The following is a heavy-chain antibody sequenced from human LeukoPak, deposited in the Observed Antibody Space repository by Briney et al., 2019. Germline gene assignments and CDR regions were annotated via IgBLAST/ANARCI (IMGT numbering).Heavy chain of an antibody. Sequence: SETLSLTCTVSGGSVSSGSYYWSWIRQPPGKGLEWIGYIYYSGSTNYNPSLKSRVTISVDTSKNQFSLKLSSVTAADTAVYYCARGGCNSASCYMAPFDYWGQGTLVTVSS. CDR3: ARGGCNSASCYMAPFDY. CDR1: GGSVSSGSYY. CDR2: IYYSGST. D-gene: IGHD2-2*02. J-gene: IGHJ4*02. V-gene: IGHV4-61*01.